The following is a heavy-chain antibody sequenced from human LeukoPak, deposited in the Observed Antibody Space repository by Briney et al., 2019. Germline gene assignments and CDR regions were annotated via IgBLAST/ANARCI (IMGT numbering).Heavy chain of an antibody. V-gene: IGHV3-30-3*01. J-gene: IGHJ4*02. CDR2: ISYDGSNK. Sequence: GGSLRLSCAASRFTFSSYAMHWVRQAPGKGLEWVAVISYDGSNKYYADSVKGRFTISRDNSKNTLYLQMNSLRAEDTAVYYCAREQWSVLFYWGQGTLVTVSS. D-gene: IGHD6-19*01. CDR3: AREQWSVLFY. CDR1: RFTFSSYA.